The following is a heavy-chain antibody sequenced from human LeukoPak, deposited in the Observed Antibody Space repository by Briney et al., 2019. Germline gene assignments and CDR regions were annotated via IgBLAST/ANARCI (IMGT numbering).Heavy chain of an antibody. CDR2: ISGSGGST. Sequence: GASLRLSCAASGFTFSSYAMSWVRQAPGKGLEWVSAISGSGGSTYYADSVKGRFTISRDNSKNTLYLQMNSLRAEDTAVYYCASTKGPVPAANDYWGQGTLVTVSS. CDR1: GFTFSSYA. V-gene: IGHV3-23*01. J-gene: IGHJ4*02. CDR3: ASTKGPVPAANDY. D-gene: IGHD2-2*01.